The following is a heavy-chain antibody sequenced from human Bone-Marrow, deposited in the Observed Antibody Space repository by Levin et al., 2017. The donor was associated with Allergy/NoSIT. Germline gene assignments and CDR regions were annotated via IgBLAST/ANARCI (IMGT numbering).Heavy chain of an antibody. V-gene: IGHV3-21*01. CDR2: ISSSSSYI. D-gene: IGHD5-18*01. J-gene: IGHJ6*02. CDR3: ARVLDTASAGYYGMDV. CDR1: GFTFSSYS. Sequence: PGESLKISCAASGFTFSSYSMNWVRQAPGKGLEWVSSISSSSSYIYYADSVKGRFTISRDNAKNSLYLQMNSLRAEDTAVYYCARVLDTASAGYYGMDVWGQGTTVTVSS.